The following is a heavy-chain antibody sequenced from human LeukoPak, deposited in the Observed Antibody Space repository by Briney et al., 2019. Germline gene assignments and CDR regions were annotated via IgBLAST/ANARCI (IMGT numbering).Heavy chain of an antibody. CDR1: GGSISSYY. Sequence: SETLSLTCTVSGGSISSYYWSWIRQPPGKGLEWIGYIYYSGSTNYNPSLKSRVTISVDTSKNQFSLKLSSVTAADTAVYYCARDLPFDYWGQGTLVTVSS. CDR2: IYYSGST. V-gene: IGHV4-59*01. CDR3: ARDLPFDY. J-gene: IGHJ4*02.